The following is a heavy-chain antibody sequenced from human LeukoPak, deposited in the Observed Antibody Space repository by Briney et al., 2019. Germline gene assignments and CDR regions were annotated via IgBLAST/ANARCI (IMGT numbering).Heavy chain of an antibody. D-gene: IGHD3-3*01. CDR2: ISSSSSYI. J-gene: IGHJ3*02. CDR1: GFTFSSYS. CDR3: ARDHTMSRGFWSGYDAFDI. Sequence: GGSLRLSCAASGFTFSSYSMNWVRQAPGKGLEWVSSISSSSSYIYYADSVKGRFTISRDNAKNSLYLQMNSLRAEDTAVYYCARDHTMSRGFWSGYDAFDIWGQGTMVTVSS. V-gene: IGHV3-21*01.